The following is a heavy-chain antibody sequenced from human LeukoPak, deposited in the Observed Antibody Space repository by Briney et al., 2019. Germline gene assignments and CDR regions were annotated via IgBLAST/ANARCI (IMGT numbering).Heavy chain of an antibody. J-gene: IGHJ4*02. CDR2: ISGSGGST. CDR1: GFSFSSHA. V-gene: IGHV3-23*01. Sequence: GGSLSLTCAASGFSFSSHAMGWVRQAPGKGLEWVSAISGSGGSTYYADSVKGRFTTSRDNSKNTLYLQMNSLRAEDTAVYYCALLGGGIKYWDAFDYWGQGTLVTVSS. CDR3: ALLGGGIKYWDAFDY. D-gene: IGHD3-16*01.